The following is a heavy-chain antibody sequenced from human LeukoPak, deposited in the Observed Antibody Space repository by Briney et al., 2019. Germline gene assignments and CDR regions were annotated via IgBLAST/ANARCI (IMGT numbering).Heavy chain of an antibody. J-gene: IGHJ4*02. CDR3: ARDTSLLEWLFLPGDMWFGGNIDY. V-gene: IGHV3-74*01. D-gene: IGHD3-3*01. CDR2: INSDGSST. Sequence: PGGSLRLSCAASGFTFSSYWMHWVRQAPGKGLVWVSRINSDGSSTSYADSVKGRFTISRDNAKNTLYLQMDSLRAEDTAVYYCARDTSLLEWLFLPGDMWFGGNIDYWGQGTLVTVSS. CDR1: GFTFSSYW.